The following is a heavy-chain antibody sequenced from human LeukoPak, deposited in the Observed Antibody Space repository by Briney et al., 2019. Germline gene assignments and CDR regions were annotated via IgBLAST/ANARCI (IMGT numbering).Heavy chain of an antibody. V-gene: IGHV3-30-3*01. J-gene: IGHJ3*02. CDR3: ARENAFDI. CDR2: ISYDGSNK. Sequence: LPGGSLRLSCAASGFTFSSYAMPWVRQAPGKGLEWVAVISYDGSNKYYADSVKGRFTISRDNSKNTLYLQMNSLRAEDTAVYYCARENAFDIWGQGTMVTVSS. CDR1: GFTFSSYA.